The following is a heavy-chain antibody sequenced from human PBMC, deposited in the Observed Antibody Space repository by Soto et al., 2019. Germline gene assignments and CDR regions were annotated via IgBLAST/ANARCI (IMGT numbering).Heavy chain of an antibody. Sequence: GGSLRLPCAASGFTFSSHGMHWVRQAPGKGLEWVAVISSDERNKYYGDSVKGRFTISRDNSKNTLYLHMNSLRIEDTAVYYCAKDQNVLRFLEWLTALDYWGQGXLVTVYS. J-gene: IGHJ4*02. D-gene: IGHD3-3*01. CDR3: AKDQNVLRFLEWLTALDY. CDR1: GFTFSSHG. CDR2: ISSDERNK. V-gene: IGHV3-30*18.